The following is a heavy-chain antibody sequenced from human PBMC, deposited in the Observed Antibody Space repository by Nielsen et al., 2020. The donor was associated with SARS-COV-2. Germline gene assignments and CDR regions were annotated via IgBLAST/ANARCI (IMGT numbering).Heavy chain of an antibody. CDR1: GFTFDDYA. V-gene: IGHV3-9*01. CDR2: ISWNSGSI. Sequence: SLKISCAASGFTFDDYAMHWVRQAPGKGLEWVSGISWNSGSIGYADSVKGRFTISRDNAKNSLYLQMNSLRAEDTALYYCAKDQIGMDVWGQGTTVTVSS. J-gene: IGHJ6*02. CDR3: AKDQIGMDV.